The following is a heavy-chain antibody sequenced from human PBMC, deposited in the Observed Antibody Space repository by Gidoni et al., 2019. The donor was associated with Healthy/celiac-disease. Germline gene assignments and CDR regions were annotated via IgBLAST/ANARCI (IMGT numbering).Heavy chain of an antibody. J-gene: IGHJ3*02. Sequence: QVQLVQSGAEVKKPGSSVKVSCKASGGTFSSYAISWVRQAPGQGLEWMGGIIPIFGPANDAQKFQGRVTITADKSTSTAYMELSSLRSEDTAVYYCARDSGYCSGGSCTWPSGPPFFDIWGQGTMVTVSS. CDR2: IIPIFGPA. V-gene: IGHV1-69*06. CDR3: ARDSGYCSGGSCTWPSGPPFFDI. D-gene: IGHD2-15*01. CDR1: GGTFSSYA.